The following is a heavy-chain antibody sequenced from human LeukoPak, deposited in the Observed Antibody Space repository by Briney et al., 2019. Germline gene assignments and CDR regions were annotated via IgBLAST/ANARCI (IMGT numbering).Heavy chain of an antibody. D-gene: IGHD3-9*01. V-gene: IGHV3-53*01. J-gene: IGHJ4*02. Sequence: GGSLRLSCAASGFTVSSNYMSWVRQAPGKGLEWVSVIYSGGSTYYADSVKGRFTISRDNSKNTLYLQMNSLRAEDTAVYYCARDELPFTVSVLGYWGQGTLVTVSS. CDR3: ARDELPFTVSVLGY. CDR1: GFTVSSNY. CDR2: IYSGGST.